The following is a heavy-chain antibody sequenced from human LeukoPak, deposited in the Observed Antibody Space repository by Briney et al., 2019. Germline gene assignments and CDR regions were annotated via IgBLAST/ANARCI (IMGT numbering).Heavy chain of an antibody. CDR3: ARDINDYSDYAGAR. CDR2: IHHSGTT. J-gene: IGHJ4*02. D-gene: IGHD4-11*01. V-gene: IGHV4-31*03. Sequence: PSQTLSLTCTVSGGSINSGGYFWTWIRQRPGKGLELIGYIHHSGTTYYNPSLGSRILMSKDASKNQFTLELSSVSAADTAVYYCARDINDYSDYAGARWGQGILITVSS. CDR1: GGSINSGGYF.